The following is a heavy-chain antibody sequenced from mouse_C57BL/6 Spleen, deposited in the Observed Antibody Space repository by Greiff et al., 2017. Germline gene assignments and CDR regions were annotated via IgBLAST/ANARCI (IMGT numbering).Heavy chain of an antibody. CDR1: GFTFSDFY. CDR3: ARDARIPGDAMDY. CDR2: SRNKANDYTT. V-gene: IGHV7-1*01. J-gene: IGHJ4*01. Sequence: DVMLVESGGGLVQSGRSLRLSCATSGFTFSDFYMEWVRQAPGKGLEWIAASRNKANDYTTEYSASVKGRFIVSRDTSQSILYLQMNALRAEDTAIYYCARDARIPGDAMDYWGQGTSVTVSS.